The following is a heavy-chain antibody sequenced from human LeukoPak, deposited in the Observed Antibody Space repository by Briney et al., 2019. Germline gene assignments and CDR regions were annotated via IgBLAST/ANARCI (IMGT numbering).Heavy chain of an antibody. CDR2: INPDGTRT. J-gene: IGHJ6*03. Sequence: GGSLRLSCATPGFTFSSYWRPWVRQAPGKVLVWVSRINPDGTRTRYEDSVRGRFPISRDNAKNTVYLQMNSLRADDRAVYYCAKVRGGGDYYNYYMDVWGKGTTVTISS. CDR1: GFTFSSYW. V-gene: IGHV3-74*01. D-gene: IGHD2-21*01. CDR3: AKVRGGGDYYNYYMDV.